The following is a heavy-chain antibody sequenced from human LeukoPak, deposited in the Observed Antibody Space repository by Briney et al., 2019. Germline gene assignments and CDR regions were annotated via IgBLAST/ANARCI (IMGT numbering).Heavy chain of an antibody. Sequence: SETLSLTCAVYGGSFSGYYWNWIRQSPGKGLEWIGEINQSGSTSYNPSLKSRVTISVDTSKNQFSLKLSSVTAADTAVYYCARDLRSGYNWFDPWGQGTLVTVSS. CDR2: INQSGST. D-gene: IGHD6-19*01. J-gene: IGHJ5*02. V-gene: IGHV4-34*01. CDR1: GGSFSGYY. CDR3: ARDLRSGYNWFDP.